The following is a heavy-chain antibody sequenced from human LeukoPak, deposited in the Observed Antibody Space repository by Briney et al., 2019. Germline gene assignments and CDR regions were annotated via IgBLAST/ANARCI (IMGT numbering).Heavy chain of an antibody. CDR2: ISWNSGSI. V-gene: IGHV3-9*03. D-gene: IGHD1-26*01. CDR1: GFTFDDYA. J-gene: IGHJ4*02. Sequence: GGSLRLSCAASGFTFDDYAMHWVRQAPGKGLEWVSGISWNSGSIGYADSVKGRFTISRDNAKNSLYLQMNSLRAEDMALYYCAKDGGAYSGSYHGIDYWGQGTLVTVSS. CDR3: AKDGGAYSGSYHGIDY.